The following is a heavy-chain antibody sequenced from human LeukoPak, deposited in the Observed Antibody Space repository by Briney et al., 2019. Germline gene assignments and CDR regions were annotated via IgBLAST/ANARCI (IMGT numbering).Heavy chain of an antibody. CDR3: ARSPYYDILTGPTFDY. CDR2: INPSGGST. V-gene: IGHV1-46*01. Sequence: GASVKVSCKASGYTFTSYYMHWVRQAPGQGLEWMGIINPSGGSTSYAQKFQGRVTMTRDMSTSTVYMELSSLRSEDTAVYYCARSPYYDILTGPTFDYWGQGTLVTVSS. J-gene: IGHJ4*02. D-gene: IGHD3-9*01. CDR1: GYTFTSYY.